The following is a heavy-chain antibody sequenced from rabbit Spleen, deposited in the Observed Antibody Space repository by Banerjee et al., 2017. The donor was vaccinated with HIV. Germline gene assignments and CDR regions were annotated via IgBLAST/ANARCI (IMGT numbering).Heavy chain of an antibody. V-gene: IGHV1S47*01. J-gene: IGHJ3*01. D-gene: IGHD8-1*01. Sequence: QEQLVESGGGLVQPGGSLTLSCKASGFDFNNGGVSWVRQAPGKGLEWIGYIDPVFGITAYANWVNGRFSISRENAQNTVFLQMTSLTAADTATYFCARDGAGGSYFALWGQGTLVTVS. CDR2: IDPVFGIT. CDR1: GFDFNNGG. CDR3: ARDGAGGSYFAL.